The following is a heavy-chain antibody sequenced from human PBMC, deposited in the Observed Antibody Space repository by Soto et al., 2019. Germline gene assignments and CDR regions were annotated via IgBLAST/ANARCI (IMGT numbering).Heavy chain of an antibody. V-gene: IGHV4-59*01. D-gene: IGHD1-26*01. Sequence: SETLSLTCTVSGGSISSYYWSWIRQPPGKGLEWIGYIYYSGSTNYNPSLKSRVTISVDTSKNQFSLKLSSVTAADTAVYYCAREASGGITNYSYGMDFCGQGTTVSVSS. CDR2: IYYSGST. CDR3: AREASGGITNYSYGMDF. CDR1: GGSISSYY. J-gene: IGHJ6*02.